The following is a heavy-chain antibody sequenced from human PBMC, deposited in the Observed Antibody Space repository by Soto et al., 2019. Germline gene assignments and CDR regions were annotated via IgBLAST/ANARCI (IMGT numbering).Heavy chain of an antibody. Sequence: GGSLRLSCAASGFTFSSYAMSWVRQAPGKGLEWVSAISGSGGSTYYADSVKGRFTISRDNSKNTLYLQMNSLRAEDTAVYYCARKSRLYYYDSSGYYHYPDYFDYWGQGTLVTVSS. CDR2: ISGSGGST. V-gene: IGHV3-23*01. J-gene: IGHJ4*02. CDR3: ARKSRLYYYDSSGYYHYPDYFDY. CDR1: GFTFSSYA. D-gene: IGHD3-22*01.